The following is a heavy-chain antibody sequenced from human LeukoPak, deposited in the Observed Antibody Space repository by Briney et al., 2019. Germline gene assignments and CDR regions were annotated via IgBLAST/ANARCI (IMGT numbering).Heavy chain of an antibody. D-gene: IGHD2-8*01. CDR1: GFTFSTYA. CDR3: ARAGDCTNGICYTADFDY. J-gene: IGHJ4*02. V-gene: IGHV3-23*01. CDR2: ITDSGDTT. Sequence: GGSLRLSCAASGFTFSTYAMSWVRQAPGKGLEWVSAITDSGDTTYYADSVKGRFTISRDNSKNTLYLQMNSLRAEDTAVYYCARAGDCTNGICYTADFDYWGQGTLVTVSS.